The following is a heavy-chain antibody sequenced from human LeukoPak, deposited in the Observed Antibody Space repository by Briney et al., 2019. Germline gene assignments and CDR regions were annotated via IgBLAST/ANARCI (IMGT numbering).Heavy chain of an antibody. V-gene: IGHV3-23*01. D-gene: IGHD1-26*01. CDR2: VSDGGDST. CDR1: GFTFSSYA. J-gene: IGHJ4*02. CDR3: AKDYSGTYFFDY. Sequence: PGGSLRLSCAASGFTFSSYAMTWLRQAPGKGLEYVSVVSDGGDSTQYADSVKGRFTISRDNSKNTVYLQMNSPRAEDTAVYYCAKDYSGTYFFDYWGQGTLVTVSS.